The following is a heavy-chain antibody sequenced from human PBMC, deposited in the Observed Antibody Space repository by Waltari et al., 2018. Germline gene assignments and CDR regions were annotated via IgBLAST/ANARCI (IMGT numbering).Heavy chain of an antibody. D-gene: IGHD2-15*01. V-gene: IGHV1-24*01. CDR1: GYTLAGLS. CDR3: HLTGRNIVLAGGSPSFYSYMDV. Sequence: QVQVEQSGSEVKRPGASVRVSCTVPGYTLAGLSIDWVRQLPAKGLEWMGRLDLEDGETTYAQHFQGRITVTEDTSTNTAYVGLRTLVSDDTAVYFCHLTGRNIVLAGGSPSFYSYMDVWGRGTTVTVS. CDR2: LDLEDGET. J-gene: IGHJ6*03.